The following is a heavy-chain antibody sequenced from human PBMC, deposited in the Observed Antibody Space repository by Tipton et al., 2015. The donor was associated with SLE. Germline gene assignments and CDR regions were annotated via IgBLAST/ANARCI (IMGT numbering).Heavy chain of an antibody. Sequence: TLSLTFAVYGGSFSGYYWSWIRQPPGKGLEWIGEINHSGSTNYNPSLKSRVTISVDTSKNQFSLKLSSVTAADTAVYYCARDQRQQLATYDYWGQGTLVTVSS. D-gene: IGHD6-13*01. CDR3: ARDQRQQLATYDY. V-gene: IGHV4-34*01. CDR2: INHSGST. CDR1: GGSFSGYY. J-gene: IGHJ4*02.